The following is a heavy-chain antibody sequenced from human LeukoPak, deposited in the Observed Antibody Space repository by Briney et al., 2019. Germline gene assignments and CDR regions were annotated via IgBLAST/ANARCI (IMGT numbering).Heavy chain of an antibody. D-gene: IGHD3-22*01. V-gene: IGHV1-8*01. Sequence: ASVKVSCKASGYTFTSYDINWVRQATGQGLEWMGWMNPNSGNTGNAQKFQGRVTMTRNTSISTAYMELSSLRSEDTAVYYCAREYYDSSGYYRLLDYGMDVWGQGTTVTVSS. CDR3: AREYYDSSGYYRLLDYGMDV. CDR2: MNPNSGNT. J-gene: IGHJ6*02. CDR1: GYTFTSYD.